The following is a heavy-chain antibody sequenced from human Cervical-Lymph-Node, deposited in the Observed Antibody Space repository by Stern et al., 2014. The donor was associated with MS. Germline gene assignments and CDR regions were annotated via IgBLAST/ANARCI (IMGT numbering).Heavy chain of an antibody. V-gene: IGHV3-9*01. D-gene: IGHD3-10*01. J-gene: IGHJ6*02. CDR3: AKDIGEFLPAPGDYYYYGMDV. CDR1: GFTFDDYA. CDR2: ISWNSGSI. Sequence: EVQLVQSGGGLVQPGRSLRLSCAASGFTFDDYAMHWVRQAPGKGLEWVSGISWNSGSIGYADSVKGRFTISRDNAKNSLYLQMNSLRAEDTALYYCAKDIGEFLPAPGDYYYYGMDVWGQGTTVTVSS.